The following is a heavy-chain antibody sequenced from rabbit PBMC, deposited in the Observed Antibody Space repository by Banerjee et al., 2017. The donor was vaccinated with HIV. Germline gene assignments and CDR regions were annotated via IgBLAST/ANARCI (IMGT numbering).Heavy chain of an antibody. CDR3: ARRYPYNGYGGYGPFDL. J-gene: IGHJ4*01. V-gene: IGHV1S47*01. CDR2: IYPDYGST. CDR1: GIDFSSCG. D-gene: IGHD6-1*01. Sequence: QEQLVESGGGLVTLGGSLKLSCKASGIDFSSCGISWVRQAPGKGLEWIAYIYPDYGSTDYANWVNGRFTISLDNAQNTVYLQVTSLTAADTATYFCARRYPYNGYGGYGPFDLWGPGTLVTVS.